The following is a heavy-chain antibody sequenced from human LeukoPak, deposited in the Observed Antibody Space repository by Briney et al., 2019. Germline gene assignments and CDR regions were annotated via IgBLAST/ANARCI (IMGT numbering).Heavy chain of an antibody. D-gene: IGHD2-2*02. CDR3: ARVWRYCSSTSCYKGAFDI. J-gene: IGHJ3*02. CDR1: GGSISSGSYY. CDR2: LYTSGST. Sequence: PSETLSLTCTVSGGSISSGSYYWSWIRQPAGKGLEWIGRLYTSGSTNYNPSLKSRVTISVDTSKNQFSLKLSSVTAADTAVYYCARVWRYCSSTSCYKGAFDIWSQGTMVTVSS. V-gene: IGHV4-61*02.